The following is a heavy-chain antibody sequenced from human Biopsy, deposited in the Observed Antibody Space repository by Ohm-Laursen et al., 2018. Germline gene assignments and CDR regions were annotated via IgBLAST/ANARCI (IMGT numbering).Heavy chain of an antibody. CDR3: AMSSGWYLRYGMDV. J-gene: IGHJ6*02. Sequence: ASVKVSCKASGHTFRSYNFDWVRQASGQGLEWMGWMNPNTGNTAYAQKFQGRVTMTRNTSISTAFMEMTSLRSEDTAIYYCAMSSGWYLRYGMDVWGQGTTVTVSS. V-gene: IGHV1-8*01. CDR2: MNPNTGNT. CDR1: GHTFRSYN. D-gene: IGHD6-19*01.